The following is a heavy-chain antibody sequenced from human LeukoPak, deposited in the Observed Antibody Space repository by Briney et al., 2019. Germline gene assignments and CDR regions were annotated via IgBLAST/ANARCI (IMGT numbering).Heavy chain of an antibody. CDR2: IRYDGSNK. V-gene: IGHV3-30*02. CDR1: GFTFSSYG. CDR3: AKFYDMPGNFDY. Sequence: GGSLRLSCAASGFTFSSYGMHWVRQPPGKGLEWVAFIRYDGSNKYSPDSVKGRFTISRDNSKNTLYLQMNSLRAEDTAVYYGAKFYDMPGNFDYWGQGTLVTVST. D-gene: IGHD3-9*01. J-gene: IGHJ4*02.